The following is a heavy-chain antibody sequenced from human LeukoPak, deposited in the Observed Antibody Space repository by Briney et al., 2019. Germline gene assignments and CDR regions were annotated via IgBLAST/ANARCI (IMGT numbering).Heavy chain of an antibody. Sequence: GGSLRLSCAASGFTFSSYAMSWVRQAPGKGPEWVSAISGSGGSTYYADSVKGRFTISRDNSKNTLYLQVNSLRAEDTAVYYCAKVEYSYGSYYWGQGTLVTVSS. CDR1: GFTFSSYA. J-gene: IGHJ4*02. CDR2: ISGSGGST. D-gene: IGHD5-18*01. V-gene: IGHV3-23*01. CDR3: AKVEYSYGSYY.